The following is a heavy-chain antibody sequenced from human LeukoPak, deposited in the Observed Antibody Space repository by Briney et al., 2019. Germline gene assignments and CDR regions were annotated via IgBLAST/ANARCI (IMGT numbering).Heavy chain of an antibody. D-gene: IGHD6-19*01. Sequence: SETLSLTCTVSGDSISGYYWSWIRQPPGKGLEWIGLIQYNGNTNYNPSLKSRITITVDASNNDFSLNVRSVTAADTAVYYCARVLIDSSGWYHFDSWGQGTLVTVSS. CDR3: ARVLIDSSGWYHFDS. CDR2: IQYNGNT. CDR1: GDSISGYY. J-gene: IGHJ4*02. V-gene: IGHV4-59*01.